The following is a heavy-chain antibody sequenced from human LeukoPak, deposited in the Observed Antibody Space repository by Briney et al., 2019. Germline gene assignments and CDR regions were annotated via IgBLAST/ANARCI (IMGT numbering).Heavy chain of an antibody. J-gene: IGHJ6*03. Sequence: SDTLSLTCTVSGGSISSYYWSWIRQPPGKGLEWIGYIYTSGSTNYNPSLKSRVTMSVDTSKNQFSLKLSSVTAADMAVYYCASHYYMDVWGKGTTVTVSS. CDR1: GGSISSYY. V-gene: IGHV4-4*09. CDR2: IYTSGST. CDR3: ASHYYMDV.